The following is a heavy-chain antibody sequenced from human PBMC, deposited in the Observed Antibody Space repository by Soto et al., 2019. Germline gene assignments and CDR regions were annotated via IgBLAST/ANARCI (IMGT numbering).Heavy chain of an antibody. CDR3: ARSKGDTTLSIFAY. D-gene: IGHD1-26*01. V-gene: IGHV4-59*01. Sequence: SETLSLNCTVSGGSIYSYYWTWIRQPPGKGLEWIGYVYYTGTTTYSPSLKSRVSMAVDTSRNQFSLELSSVTAADTAVYYCARSKGDTTLSIFAYWGQGALVTVSS. J-gene: IGHJ4*01. CDR1: GGSIYSYY. CDR2: VYYTGTT.